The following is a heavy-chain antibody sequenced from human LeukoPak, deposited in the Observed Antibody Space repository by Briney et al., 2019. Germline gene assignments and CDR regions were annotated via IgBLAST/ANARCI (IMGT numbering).Heavy chain of an antibody. CDR1: GFTFNFA. CDR3: AKGQSGTYPRVHFDY. CDR2: ISGSGGGT. D-gene: IGHD1-26*01. J-gene: IGHJ4*02. Sequence: GGSLRLSWAAYGFTFNFAMSWVRQAPGKGLKGVSSISGSGGGTYYADSVKGRFTISRDNSKNTLYLQMNSLRAEDTAVYYCAKGQSGTYPRVHFDYWGQGTLVTVSS. V-gene: IGHV3-23*01.